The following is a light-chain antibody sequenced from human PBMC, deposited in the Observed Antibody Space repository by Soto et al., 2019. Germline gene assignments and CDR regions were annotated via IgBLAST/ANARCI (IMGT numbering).Light chain of an antibody. J-gene: IGKJ4*01. CDR1: QSVSNY. CDR3: QQRSNWPPLT. Sequence: EIVFTQSPATLSLSPGEKATLSCRPSQSVSNYLAWYQQKPGQAPRLLIYDASTRATGIPARFSGSGSGTDFTLTISSLEPEDFAVYYCQQRSNWPPLTFGGGTKVDIK. CDR2: DAS. V-gene: IGKV3-11*01.